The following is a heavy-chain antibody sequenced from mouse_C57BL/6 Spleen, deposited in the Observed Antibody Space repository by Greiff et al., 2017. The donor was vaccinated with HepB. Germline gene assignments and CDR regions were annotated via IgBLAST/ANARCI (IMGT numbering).Heavy chain of an antibody. V-gene: IGHV5-9-1*02. CDR1: GFTFSSYA. D-gene: IGHD1-3*01. J-gene: IGHJ2*01. CDR3: TREWCSDY. Sequence: VKLMESGAGLVKPGGSLKLSCAASGFTFSSYAMSWVRQTPEKRLEWVAYISSGGDYIYYADTVKGRFTISRDNARNTLYLQMSSLQSEDTAMYYCTREWCSDYWGQGTTLTVSS. CDR2: ISSGGDYI.